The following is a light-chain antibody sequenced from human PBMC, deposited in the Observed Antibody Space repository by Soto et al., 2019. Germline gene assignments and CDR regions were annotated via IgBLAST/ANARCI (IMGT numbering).Light chain of an antibody. Sequence: EIVLTQSPATLSLSPGERATLSCRASQSVSSYLAWYQQKPGQAPRPLIYDASNRATGIPARFSGSGSGTDFTLTIRRLEPADFAVYYCQQRSNWPHTFGQGTKLEIQ. V-gene: IGKV3-11*01. J-gene: IGKJ2*01. CDR3: QQRSNWPHT. CDR1: QSVSSY. CDR2: DAS.